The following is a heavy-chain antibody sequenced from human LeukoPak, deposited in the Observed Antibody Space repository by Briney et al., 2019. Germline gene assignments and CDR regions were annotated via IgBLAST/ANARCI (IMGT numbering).Heavy chain of an antibody. V-gene: IGHV3-53*01. CDR1: GFTVSSNY. Sequence: GGSLRLSCAASGFTVSSNYMSLVRQAPGKGLEWVSVIYSGGSTYYADSVKGRFTISRDNSKNTLYLQMNSLRAEDTAVYYCARYGDYYYYYGMDVWGQGTTVTVSS. J-gene: IGHJ6*02. CDR2: IYSGGST. D-gene: IGHD4-17*01. CDR3: ARYGDYYYYYGMDV.